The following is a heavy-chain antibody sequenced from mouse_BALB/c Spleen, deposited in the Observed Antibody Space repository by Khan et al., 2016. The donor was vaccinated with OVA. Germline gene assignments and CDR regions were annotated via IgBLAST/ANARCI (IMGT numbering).Heavy chain of an antibody. D-gene: IGHD1-1*01. CDR2: VSTGGSYT. CDR1: GFTFSTYG. CDR3: TRLDYCYDSEGFAY. Sequence: EVQLVESGGDLVKPGGSLKLSCAASGFTFSTYGMSWVRQTPDKRLEWVATVSTGGSYTYYPDRVKGRFTTSRDNAKNTLYLQMRGLNYADTAMFYCTRLDYCYDSEGFAYWGQGTLVTVS. J-gene: IGHJ3*01. V-gene: IGHV5-6*01.